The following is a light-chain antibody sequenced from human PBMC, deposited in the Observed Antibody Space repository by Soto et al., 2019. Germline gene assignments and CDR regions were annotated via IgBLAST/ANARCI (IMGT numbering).Light chain of an antibody. Sequence: QSVLTQPASVSGSPGQSITISCTGISSDVGGYNFVSCYQLPPGKAPKLMIYEVSNRPSGVSNRFSGSKSDNTASLTISGLQTEDEADYYCSSYTSSSTYGFGTGTKVTVL. CDR2: EVS. CDR3: SSYTSSSTYG. CDR1: SSDVGGYNF. V-gene: IGLV2-14*01. J-gene: IGLJ1*01.